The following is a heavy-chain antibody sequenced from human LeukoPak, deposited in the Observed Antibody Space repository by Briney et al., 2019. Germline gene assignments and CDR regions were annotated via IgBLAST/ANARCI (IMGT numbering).Heavy chain of an antibody. D-gene: IGHD5-18*01. J-gene: IGHJ4*02. CDR3: ARASARYSYGALEY. CDR2: IIPILGIA. CDR1: GGTFSSYT. Sequence: AASVKVSCKASGGTFSSYTISWVRQAPGQGLEWMGRIIPILGIANYAQKFQGRVTIAADKSTSTAYMELSSLRSEDTAVYYCARASARYSYGALEYWGQGTLVTVSS. V-gene: IGHV1-69*02.